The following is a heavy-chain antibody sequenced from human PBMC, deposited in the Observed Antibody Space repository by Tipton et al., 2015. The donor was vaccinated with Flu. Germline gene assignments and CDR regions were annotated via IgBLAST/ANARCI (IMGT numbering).Heavy chain of an antibody. J-gene: IGHJ4*02. CDR2: IYHSGST. CDR1: GGSISSSNW. V-gene: IGHV4-4*02. CDR3: ASWLSSSWYSSYFDY. Sequence: TLSLTCAVSGGSISSSNWWSWVRQPPGKGLEWIGEIYHSGSTNYNPSLKSRVTISVDKSKNQFSLKLSSVTATDTAVYYCASWLSSSWYSSYFDYWGQATLVTVSS. D-gene: IGHD6-13*01.